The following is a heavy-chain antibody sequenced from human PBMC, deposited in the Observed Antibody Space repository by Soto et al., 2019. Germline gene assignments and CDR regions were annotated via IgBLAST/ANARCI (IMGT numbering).Heavy chain of an antibody. CDR3: ARGRYGDY. Sequence: QVHLVQSGAEVKKPGASVKVSCKGSGYGFTTYGITWVRQAPGQGLEWMAWISAHNGNTNYAQKLQGRAPVTRDTSTSTAYMELRRRRSDDTAVYYCARGRYGDYWGQGALVTVSS. V-gene: IGHV1-18*01. CDR2: ISAHNGNT. J-gene: IGHJ4*02. CDR1: GYGFTTYG. D-gene: IGHD1-1*01.